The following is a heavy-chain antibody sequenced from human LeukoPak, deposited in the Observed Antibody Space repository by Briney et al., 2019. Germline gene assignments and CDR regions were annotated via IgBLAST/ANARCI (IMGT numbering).Heavy chain of an antibody. Sequence: SVKVSCKASGYTFTSYDINWVRQATGQGLEWMGRIIPILGIANYAQKFQGRVTITADKSTSTAYMELSSLRSEDTAVYYCVRLGSAHAFDIWGQGTMVTVSS. CDR3: VRLGSAHAFDI. V-gene: IGHV1-69*04. J-gene: IGHJ3*02. CDR2: IIPILGIA. CDR1: GYTFTSYD.